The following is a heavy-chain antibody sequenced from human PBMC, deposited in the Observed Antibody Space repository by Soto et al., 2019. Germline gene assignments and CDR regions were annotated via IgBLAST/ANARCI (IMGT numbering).Heavy chain of an antibody. CDR3: ARNMVRGVIIPPARRGMDV. CDR1: GYTFTGYY. V-gene: IGHV1-2*04. Sequence: ASVKVSCKASGYTFTGYYMHWVRQAPGQGLEWMGWINPNSGGTNYAQKFQGWVTMTRDTSISTAYMELSRLRSDDTAVYYCARNMVRGVIIPPARRGMDVWAQGTTVTVSS. D-gene: IGHD3-10*01. J-gene: IGHJ6*02. CDR2: INPNSGGT.